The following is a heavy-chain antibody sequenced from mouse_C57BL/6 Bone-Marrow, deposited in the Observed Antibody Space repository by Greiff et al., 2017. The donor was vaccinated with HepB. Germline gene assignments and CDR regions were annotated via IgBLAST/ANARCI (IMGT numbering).Heavy chain of an antibody. D-gene: IGHD2-2*01. J-gene: IGHJ3*01. Sequence: VQLQQSGPELVKPGASVKMSCKASGYTFTDYNMHWVKQSHGKSLEWIGYINPNNGGTSYNQKFKGKATLTVNKSSSTAYMELRSLTSEDSAVYYCARYAMVTTRGFAYWGQGTLVTVSA. CDR1: GYTFTDYN. V-gene: IGHV1-22*01. CDR2: INPNNGGT. CDR3: ARYAMVTTRGFAY.